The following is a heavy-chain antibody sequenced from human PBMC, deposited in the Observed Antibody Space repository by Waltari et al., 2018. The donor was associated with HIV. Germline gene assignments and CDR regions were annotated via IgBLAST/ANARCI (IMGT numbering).Heavy chain of an antibody. J-gene: IGHJ3*02. V-gene: IGHV6-1*01. CDR2: TYYRSKWYK. CDR3: ARVLYSSLGAFDI. Sequence: QVQLQQSGPGLVKPSQTLSLTCAISGDSVSSNSAAWNWIRQSPSRCREWLGRTYYRSKWYKYYAVSVKSRTTINPDTSKNQFSLQLNSVTPEDTAVYYCARVLYSSLGAFDIWGQGTMVTVSS. D-gene: IGHD6-13*01. CDR1: GDSVSSNSAA.